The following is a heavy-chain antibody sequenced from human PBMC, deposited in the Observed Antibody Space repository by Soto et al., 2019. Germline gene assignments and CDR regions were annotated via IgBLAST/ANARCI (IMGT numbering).Heavy chain of an antibody. V-gene: IGHV3-21*01. D-gene: IGHD3-16*02. CDR3: ARDSGPLRLGELSLGY. CDR2: ISSSGSYI. CDR1: GFTFNSYS. J-gene: IGHJ4*02. Sequence: GGSLRLSCAASGFTFNSYSMNWVRQAPGKGLEWLSSISSSGSYIYYADSVKGRFTISRDNANNSLYLQMNSLRAEDTAVYYCARDSGPLRLGELSLGYWGQGTLVTVSS.